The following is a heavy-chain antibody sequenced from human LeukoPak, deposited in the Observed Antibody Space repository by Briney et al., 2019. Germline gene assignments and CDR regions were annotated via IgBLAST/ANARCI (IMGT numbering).Heavy chain of an antibody. V-gene: IGHV4-39*07. D-gene: IGHD6-19*01. J-gene: IGHJ6*03. Sequence: PSETLSLTCTVSGGSISSSRFYWGWIRQPPGEGLEWIGSTYYSGSTYHNPSLKSRVTISVDTSKNQFSLKLSSVTAADTAVYYCARAYSSGWYALNYYYYMDVWGKGTTVTISS. CDR2: TYYSGST. CDR1: GGSISSSRFY. CDR3: ARAYSSGWYALNYYYYMDV.